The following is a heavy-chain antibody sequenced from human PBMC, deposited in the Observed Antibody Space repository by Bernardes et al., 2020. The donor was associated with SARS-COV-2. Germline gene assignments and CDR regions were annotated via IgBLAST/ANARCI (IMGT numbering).Heavy chain of an antibody. Sequence: GGSLRLSCAASGFTVTSNYINWVRQAPGKGLDWVSVIYSDGSTYYADSVKGRFTISRDNSKNTVFLQMNSLRVEDTAVYYCARGLYFDYWGQGTLVTVSS. V-gene: IGHV3-53*01. J-gene: IGHJ4*02. CDR3: ARGLYFDY. CDR1: GFTVTSNY. CDR2: IYSDGST.